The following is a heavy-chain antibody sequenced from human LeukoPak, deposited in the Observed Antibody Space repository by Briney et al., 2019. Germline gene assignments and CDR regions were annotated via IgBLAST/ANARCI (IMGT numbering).Heavy chain of an antibody. CDR1: GGTFSSYA. D-gene: IGHD1-26*01. Sequence: SVKVSCKASGGTFSSYAISWVRQAPGQGLEWMGRIIPILGIANYAQKFQGRVTITADKSTSTAYMELSSLRSEDTAVYYCARLAVGATEGGSDYWGQGTLVTVSS. J-gene: IGHJ4*02. CDR3: ARLAVGATEGGSDY. CDR2: IIPILGIA. V-gene: IGHV1-69*04.